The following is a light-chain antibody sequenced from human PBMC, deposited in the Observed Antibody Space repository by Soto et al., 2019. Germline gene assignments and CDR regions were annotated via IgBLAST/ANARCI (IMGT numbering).Light chain of an antibody. J-gene: IGKJ3*01. CDR2: DAS. V-gene: IGKV1-33*01. CDR1: QDISKY. CDR3: QQCDNLPFT. Sequence: DIQMTQSPSSLSASVGDRVTITCQASQDISKYLNWYQQKPGKPPKLLIYDASNLEAGVPSRFSGSGSGTDFTFTISSLQPEDIAIYYCQQCDNLPFTFGPGTKVDIK.